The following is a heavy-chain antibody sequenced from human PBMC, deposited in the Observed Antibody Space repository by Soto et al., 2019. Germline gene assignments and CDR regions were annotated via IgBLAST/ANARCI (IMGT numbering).Heavy chain of an antibody. V-gene: IGHV3-30*18. Sequence: QVQLVESGGGVVQPGRSLRLSCAASGFTFSRYGMHWVRQAPGKGLEWVAVISYDGSNKYYADSVKCRFTISRDNSKNALYLQMNSLRAEDTAVYYCAKDLAAAGTLSRFDPWGQGTLVTVSS. CDR2: ISYDGSNK. J-gene: IGHJ5*02. CDR1: GFTFSRYG. D-gene: IGHD6-13*01. CDR3: AKDLAAAGTLSRFDP.